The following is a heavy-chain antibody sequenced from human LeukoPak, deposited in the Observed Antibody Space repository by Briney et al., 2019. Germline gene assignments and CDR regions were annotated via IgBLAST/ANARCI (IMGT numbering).Heavy chain of an antibody. Sequence: GGSLRLSCAASGFTFSTYWMSWVRQAPGKGLEWVANIKQDGSEKYHVGSVKGRFTISRDNAENSLYLQMNSLRAEDTAVYYCARKGYSYGGFDYWGQGTLVTVSS. CDR2: IKQDGSEK. V-gene: IGHV3-7*01. J-gene: IGHJ4*02. CDR1: GFTFSTYW. D-gene: IGHD5-18*01. CDR3: ARKGYSYGGFDY.